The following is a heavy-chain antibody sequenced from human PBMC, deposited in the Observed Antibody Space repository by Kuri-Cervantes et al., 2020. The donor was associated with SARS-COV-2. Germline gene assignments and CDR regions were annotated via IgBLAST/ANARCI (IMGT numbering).Heavy chain of an antibody. V-gene: IGHV1-3*01. Sequence: ASVKVSCKASGYTFTSYAMHWVRQAPGQRLEWMGWINAGNGNTKYSQKFQGRVTITRDTSASTAYMELSSLGSEDTAVYYCATDQGGWKGFDYWGQGTLVTVSS. CDR3: ATDQGGWKGFDY. J-gene: IGHJ4*02. CDR1: GYTFTSYA. CDR2: INAGNGNT. D-gene: IGHD1-1*01.